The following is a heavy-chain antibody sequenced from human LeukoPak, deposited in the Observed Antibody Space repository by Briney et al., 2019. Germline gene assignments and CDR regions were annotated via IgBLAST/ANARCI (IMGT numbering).Heavy chain of an antibody. V-gene: IGHV4-4*07. CDR1: GGSISSYY. CDR2: IYTSGST. Sequence: SETLSLTCTVSGGSISSYYWSWIRQPAGKGLEWIGRIYTSGSTNYNPSLKSRVTMSVDTPKNQFSLKLSSVTAADTAVYYCARANLYGDYQTFDYWGQGTLVTVSS. D-gene: IGHD4-17*01. J-gene: IGHJ4*02. CDR3: ARANLYGDYQTFDY.